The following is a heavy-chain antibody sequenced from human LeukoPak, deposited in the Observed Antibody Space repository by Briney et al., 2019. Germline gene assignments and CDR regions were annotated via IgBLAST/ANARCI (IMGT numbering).Heavy chain of an antibody. V-gene: IGHV4-59*02. CDR3: ARDYGDIPPDWYYDL. Sequence: SETLSLTCTVSGDSVSGYYWSWIRQPPGKGLEWIAYIYYSGSTNYNPSLKSRVTISVDSSKNQFSLKLRSVTAADTAVYYCARDYGDIPPDWYYDLWGRGTLVTVSS. J-gene: IGHJ2*01. CDR2: IYYSGST. CDR1: GDSVSGYY. D-gene: IGHD4-17*01.